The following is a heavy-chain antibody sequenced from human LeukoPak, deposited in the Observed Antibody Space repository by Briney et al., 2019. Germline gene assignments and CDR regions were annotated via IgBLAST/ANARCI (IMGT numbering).Heavy chain of an antibody. V-gene: IGHV1-18*01. CDR2: ISTSNGNT. J-gene: IGHJ4*02. Sequence: ASVKVSCKASGYTFTSYGISWVRQAPGQGLEWMGGISTSNGNTNYAQKLQGRVTMTTDTSTSTAYMELRSLRSDDTAVYYCARGGDGYNLGIFDYWGQGTLVTVSS. D-gene: IGHD5-24*01. CDR3: ARGGDGYNLGIFDY. CDR1: GYTFTSYG.